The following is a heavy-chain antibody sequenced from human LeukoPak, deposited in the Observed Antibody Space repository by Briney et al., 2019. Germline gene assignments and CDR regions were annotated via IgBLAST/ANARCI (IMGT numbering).Heavy chain of an antibody. Sequence: ASETLSLTCTVSGGSISSYYWSWIRQPPGKGLEWIGYIYYSGSTNYNPSLKSRVTISVDKSKNQFSLKLSSVTAADTAVYYCARTSGGWGFRRPYYFDYWGQGTLVTVSS. J-gene: IGHJ4*02. D-gene: IGHD3-10*01. CDR2: IYYSGST. V-gene: IGHV4-59*12. CDR1: GGSISSYY. CDR3: ARTSGGWGFRRPYYFDY.